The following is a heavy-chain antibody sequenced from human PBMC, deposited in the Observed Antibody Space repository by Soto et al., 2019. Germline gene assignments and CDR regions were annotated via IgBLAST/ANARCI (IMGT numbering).Heavy chain of an antibody. CDR3: ARDLGDYVWGSYRYHYYYGMDV. J-gene: IGHJ6*02. CDR1: GFTFSSYG. D-gene: IGHD3-16*02. V-gene: IGHV3-33*01. Sequence: GGSLRLSCAASGFTFSSYGMHWVRQAPGKGLEWVAVIWYDGSNKYYADSVKGRFTISRDNSKNTLYLQMNSLRAEDTAVYYCARDLGDYVWGSYRYHYYYGMDVWGQGTTVTVSS. CDR2: IWYDGSNK.